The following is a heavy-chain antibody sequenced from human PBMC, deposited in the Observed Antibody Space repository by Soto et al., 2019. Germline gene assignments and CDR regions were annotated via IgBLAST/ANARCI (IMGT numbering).Heavy chain of an antibody. CDR3: ARAGWDGCTCYTLGGLTYGMDG. V-gene: IGHV3-30-3*01. D-gene: IGHD2-15*01. J-gene: IGHJ6*02. Sequence: QVQLVESGGGVVQPGRSLRLSCAASGFTFSNYAMYWVRQAPGKGLEWVAVISYDGNNKYYADSVKGRFTISRDNSKNTLYPQMNSLGAEDTAVYYCARAGWDGCTCYTLGGLTYGMDGLGQGTKVTVSS. CDR2: ISYDGNNK. CDR1: GFTFSNYA.